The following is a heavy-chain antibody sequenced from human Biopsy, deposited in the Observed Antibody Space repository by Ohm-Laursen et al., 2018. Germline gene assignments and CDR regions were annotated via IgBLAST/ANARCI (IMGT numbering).Heavy chain of an antibody. CDR3: ARSRGSSGIATIYYYGMDV. CDR1: GFTLSSYS. D-gene: IGHD3-10*01. CDR2: ISSSSDNI. J-gene: IGHJ6*02. V-gene: IGHV3-21*01. Sequence: SLRLSCTASGFTLSSYSMNWVRQTPGKGLEWVSTISSSSDNINYVDSVKGRFTISRDNAKNSLYLQMNSLRAEDTAVYYCARSRGSSGIATIYYYGMDVWGQGTTVTVSS.